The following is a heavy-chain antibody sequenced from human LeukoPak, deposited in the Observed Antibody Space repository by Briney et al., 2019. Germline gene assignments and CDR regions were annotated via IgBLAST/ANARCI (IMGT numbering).Heavy chain of an antibody. CDR1: GYTFTSYG. V-gene: IGHV1-18*04. D-gene: IGHD3-10*01. J-gene: IGHJ6*04. Sequence: ASVKVSCKASGYTFTSYGISWVRQAPGQGLEWMGWISAYNGNTNYAQKLQGRVTMTTDTSTSTAYMELRSLRSDDTAVYYCARDDYGSGSYYYYYGMDVWGKGTTVTVSS. CDR3: ARDDYGSGSYYYYYGMDV. CDR2: ISAYNGNT.